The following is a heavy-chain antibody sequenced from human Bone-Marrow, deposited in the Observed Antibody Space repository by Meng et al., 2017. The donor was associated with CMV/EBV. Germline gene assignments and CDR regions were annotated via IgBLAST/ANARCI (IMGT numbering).Heavy chain of an antibody. CDR3: ARGQVQCSTINCHDYRFSGMDV. D-gene: IGHD2/OR15-2a*01. V-gene: IGHV1-8*01. Sequence: ASVKVSCMASGYTFSYYDIIWVRQASGQGLEWVGWMNPNRGNTAYAQKFQGRVTMTRDTSTSIAYMELTSLRSGDTAVYYCARGQVQCSTINCHDYRFSGMDVWGQGTTVTVSS. J-gene: IGHJ6*02. CDR2: MNPNRGNT. CDR1: GYTFSYYD.